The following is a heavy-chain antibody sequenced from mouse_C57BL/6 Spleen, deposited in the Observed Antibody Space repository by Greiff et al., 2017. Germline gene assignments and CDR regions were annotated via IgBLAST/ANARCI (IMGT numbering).Heavy chain of an antibody. CDR3: ARGLGDAMDY. V-gene: IGHV1-18*01. CDR2: INPNNGGT. CDR1: GYTFTDYN. D-gene: IGHD2-13*01. J-gene: IGHJ4*01. Sequence: VQLQQSGPELVKPGASVKIPCKASGYTFTDYNMDWVKQSHGKSLEWIGDINPNNGGTIYNQKFKGKATLNVDKSASTDYRELRSQTSEDTAVYYGARGLGDAMDYWGQGTSVTVSS.